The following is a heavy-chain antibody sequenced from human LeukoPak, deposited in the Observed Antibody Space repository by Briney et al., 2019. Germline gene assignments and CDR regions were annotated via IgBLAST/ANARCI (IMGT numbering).Heavy chain of an antibody. J-gene: IGHJ4*02. Sequence: PGGSLRLSCTASGFSFRTYNLHWVRQAPGKGLEWVAVISYNGGYIHYEDSVKGRFTISRDNSKNTLYLQMNSLRAEDTAVYYCARGVYDSSGYYIGYYFDYWGQGTLVTVSS. D-gene: IGHD3-22*01. CDR2: ISYNGGYI. V-gene: IGHV3-33*01. CDR3: ARGVYDSSGYYIGYYFDY. CDR1: GFSFRTYN.